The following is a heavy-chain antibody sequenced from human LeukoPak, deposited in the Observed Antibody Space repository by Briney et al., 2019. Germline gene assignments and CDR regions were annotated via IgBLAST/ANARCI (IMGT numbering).Heavy chain of an antibody. CDR1: GGSFSGYY. D-gene: IGHD3-10*01. CDR2: INHSGST. CDR3: ARFSMDRGVFDY. Sequence: PSETLSLTCAVYGGSFSGYYWSWIRQPPGKGLEWIGEINHSGSTNYNPSLKSRVTISVDTSKNQFSLKLNSVTAADTAVYYCARFSMDRGVFDYWGQGTLVTVSS. V-gene: IGHV4-34*01. J-gene: IGHJ4*02.